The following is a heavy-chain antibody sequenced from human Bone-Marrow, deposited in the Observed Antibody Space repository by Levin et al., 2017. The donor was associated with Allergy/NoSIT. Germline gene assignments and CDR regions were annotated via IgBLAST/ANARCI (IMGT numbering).Heavy chain of an antibody. CDR2: ISASGGDT. Sequence: SCAASGFTFSTYTMSWVRQAPGKGLEWVSDISASGGDTYYADSVKGRFTISRDNSKNTLYLQMNSLRVEDTAIYYCAKAGSISWYDCWGQGALVTVSS. D-gene: IGHD6-19*01. J-gene: IGHJ5*01. CDR1: GFTFSTYT. CDR3: AKAGSISWYDC. V-gene: IGHV3-23*01.